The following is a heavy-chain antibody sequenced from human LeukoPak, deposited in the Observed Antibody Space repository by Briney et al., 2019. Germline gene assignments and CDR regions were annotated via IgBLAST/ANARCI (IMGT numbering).Heavy chain of an antibody. V-gene: IGHV3-23*01. CDR3: ARVGIGAVAGYFDY. CDR2: ISGSGDNT. CDR1: GFTFSSHG. J-gene: IGHJ4*02. Sequence: GGSLRLSCAASGFTFSSHGMSWVRQAPGKGLEWVSTISGSGDNTYYADSVKGRFTISRDNSKSTLYLQMNSLRAEDTAVYYCARVGIGAVAGYFDYWGQGTLVTVSS. D-gene: IGHD6-19*01.